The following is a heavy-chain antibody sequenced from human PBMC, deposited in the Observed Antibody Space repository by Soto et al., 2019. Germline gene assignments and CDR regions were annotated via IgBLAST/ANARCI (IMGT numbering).Heavy chain of an antibody. J-gene: IGHJ4*02. V-gene: IGHV1-18*01. CDR2: ISAYNGNT. Sequence: SSVKVSCKSSGYTFTSYGISWVRQAPGQGREWMGWISAYNGNTNYAQKLQGRVTMTTDTSTSTAYMELRSLSSDDTAVYYCARDWGDYVGYYFDYWGQGTLVTV. CDR3: ARDWGDYVGYYFDY. D-gene: IGHD4-17*01. CDR1: GYTFTSYG.